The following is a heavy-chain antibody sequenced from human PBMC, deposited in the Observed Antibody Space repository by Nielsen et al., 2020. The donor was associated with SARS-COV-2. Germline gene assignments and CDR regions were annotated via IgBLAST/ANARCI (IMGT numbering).Heavy chain of an antibody. Sequence: ASVKVSCKASGYTFTGYYMHWVRQAPGQGLEWMGRINPYSGGTNYAQKFQGTVTMTRDASISTVYMELTSDDTAVYYFARTRATIFGLVMSYGMDVWGQGTTVAVSS. D-gene: IGHD3/OR15-3a*01. CDR1: GYTFTGYY. CDR2: INPYSGGT. CDR3: ARTRATIFGLVMSYGMDV. J-gene: IGHJ6*02. V-gene: IGHV1-2*06.